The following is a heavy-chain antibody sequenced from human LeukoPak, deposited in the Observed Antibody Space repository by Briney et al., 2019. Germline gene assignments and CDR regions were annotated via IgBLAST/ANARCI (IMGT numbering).Heavy chain of an antibody. J-gene: IGHJ4*02. CDR1: GFTFSSYA. CDR3: ARVPAGSVLIDY. Sequence: GSLMLSCAASGFTFSSYAMHWVRQAPGKGLEWVAVISYDGSNKFHADSVKGRFTISRDNSKNTLYLQMNSLRDEDTAVYYCARVPAGSVLIDYWGQGTLVTVSS. CDR2: ISYDGSNK. V-gene: IGHV3-30*04. D-gene: IGHD3-10*01.